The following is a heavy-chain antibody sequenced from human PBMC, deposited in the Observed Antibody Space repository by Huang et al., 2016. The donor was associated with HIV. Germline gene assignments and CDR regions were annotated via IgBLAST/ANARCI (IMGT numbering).Heavy chain of an antibody. Sequence: QLQLQESGPGLVKPSETLSLTCTVSGGSIRSDNYYWGWIRQPPGKGLEWIGSIYYSGSTDYNPSLKRRVTITGDTSKNHFSLRMRSVTAADTAVYYCARLPGSITMIRGVITDPYWGQGTLVTVSS. V-gene: IGHV4-39*02. D-gene: IGHD3-10*01. CDR3: ARLPGSITMIRGVITDPY. J-gene: IGHJ4*02. CDR1: GGSIRSDNYY. CDR2: IYYSGST.